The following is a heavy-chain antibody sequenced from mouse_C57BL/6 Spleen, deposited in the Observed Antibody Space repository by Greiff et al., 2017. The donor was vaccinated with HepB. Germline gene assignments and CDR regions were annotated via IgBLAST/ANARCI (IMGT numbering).Heavy chain of an antibody. CDR1: GYTFTSYW. V-gene: IGHV1S81*02. CDR3: ARIKKIVDTDFDY. J-gene: IGHJ2*01. CDR2: TNPTNGRT. Sequence: QVQLQQSGAELVKAGASVKMSCKASGYTFTSYWMHWVKQRLGQGLEWFAETNPTNGRTYYNEKFKSKATLTVDKSSSTAYMLLSGPTFEDSAVYYCARIKKIVDTDFDYWGQGTTLTVSS. D-gene: IGHD1-1*01.